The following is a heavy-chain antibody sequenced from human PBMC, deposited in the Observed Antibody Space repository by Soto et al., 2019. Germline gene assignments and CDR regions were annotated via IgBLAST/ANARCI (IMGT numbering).Heavy chain of an antibody. CDR1: GFTDYY. CDR2: VNPSSGGT. Sequence: QVQLVQSGTEVRKPGASVKVSCKASGFTDYYIHWVRQAPGQGLEWMGWVNPSSGGTNYAQKFQGRVAMTSDTFISTAYMELGSLQSDDTAVYYCAREGSADYGSYGMDVWGQGTTVTVSS. V-gene: IGHV1-2*02. J-gene: IGHJ6*02. CDR3: AREGSADYGSYGMDV. D-gene: IGHD4-17*01.